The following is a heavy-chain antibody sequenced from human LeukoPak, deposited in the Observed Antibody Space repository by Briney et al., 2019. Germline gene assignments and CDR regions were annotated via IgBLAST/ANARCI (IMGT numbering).Heavy chain of an antibody. J-gene: IGHJ4*02. CDR1: GFTFSSFT. CDR3: VKDHGVAVAGSCD. V-gene: IGHV3-23*01. D-gene: IGHD6-19*01. Sequence: PGGSLSLSCAASGFTFSSFTWTWVRQDPGKGLEWVSSISGSGDRTYYPHPLKGRFTISRDNSRNTRYLQMYSVGVEDTAVYFCVKDHGVAVAGSCDWGQGTLVTVAS. CDR2: ISGSGDRT.